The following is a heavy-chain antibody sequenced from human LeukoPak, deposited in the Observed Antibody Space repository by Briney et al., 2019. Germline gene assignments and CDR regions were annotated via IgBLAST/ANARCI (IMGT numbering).Heavy chain of an antibody. CDR2: IHYSGST. V-gene: IGHV4-59*01. D-gene: IGHD6-13*01. CDR1: GGSISSYY. Sequence: SQTLSLTCTVSGGSISSYYWSWIRQPPGKGLEWIGYIHYSGSTNYNPSLKSRVTISVDTSKNQFSLKLSSVTAADTAVYYCARWSGQQLGTVYYYYYMDVWGKGTTVTVSS. CDR3: ARWSGQQLGTVYYYYYMDV. J-gene: IGHJ6*03.